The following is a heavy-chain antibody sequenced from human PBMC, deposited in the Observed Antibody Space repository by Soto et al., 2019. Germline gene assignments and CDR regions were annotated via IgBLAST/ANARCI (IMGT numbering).Heavy chain of an antibody. CDR1: GFTFNSYW. CDR2: INMDGSTT. J-gene: IGHJ6*02. Sequence: EVQLVESGGGIVQPGGSLRLSCAASGFTFNSYWIHWVRQAPGKGLVWVSRINMDGSTTTYADSVKGRFTISRDNAKNLVYEQMNSLRAEDTAVYYCARGLRGGYGMDVWGQGTTVTVSS. CDR3: ARGLRGGYGMDV. D-gene: IGHD2-15*01. V-gene: IGHV3-74*03.